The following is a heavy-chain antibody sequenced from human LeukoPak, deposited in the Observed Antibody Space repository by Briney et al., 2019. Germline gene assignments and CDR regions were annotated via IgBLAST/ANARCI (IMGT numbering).Heavy chain of an antibody. J-gene: IGHJ4*02. CDR1: GGSISTYY. CDR2: MYNSVST. CDR3: ARTPIYYYDNSGYYN. Sequence: SETLSLTCTVSGGSISTYYWSWIRQPPGKTLEWIGYMYNSVSTNYNPSLKSRVTMSVDTSKNQFSLKLSSVTAADTAVYYCARTPIYYYDNSGYYNWGQGTLVTVSS. V-gene: IGHV4-59*12. D-gene: IGHD3-22*01.